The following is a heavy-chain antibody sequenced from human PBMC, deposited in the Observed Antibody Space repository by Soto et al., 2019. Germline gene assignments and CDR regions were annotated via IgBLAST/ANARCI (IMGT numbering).Heavy chain of an antibody. CDR2: STHSRRT. CDR1: GGSFSDFF. D-gene: IGHD1-1*01. V-gene: IGHV4-34*01. Sequence: QVQLQQWGAGLLKPSETLSLTCAVYGGSFSDFFWSWIRQPPGKGLEWIGESTHSRRTNYSPSLKSXXTXSXATSKNQFSLKLSSVTAADTAVYYCARGTSTGTMSYWGQGTLVTVSS. J-gene: IGHJ4*02. CDR3: ARGTSTGTMSY.